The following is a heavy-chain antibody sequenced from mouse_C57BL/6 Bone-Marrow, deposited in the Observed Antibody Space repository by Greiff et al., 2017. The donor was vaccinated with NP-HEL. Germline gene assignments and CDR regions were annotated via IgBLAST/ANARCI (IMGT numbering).Heavy chain of an antibody. J-gene: IGHJ2*01. V-gene: IGHV1-50*01. CDR3: ARGTTVVAHFDY. CDR2: IDPSDSYT. Sequence: VQRVESGAELVKPGASVKLSCKASGYTFTSYWMQWVKQRPGQGLEWIGEIDPSDSYTNYNQKFKGKATLTVDTSSSTAYMQLSSLTSEDSAVYYCARGTTVVAHFDYWGQGTTLTVSS. CDR1: GYTFTSYW. D-gene: IGHD1-1*01.